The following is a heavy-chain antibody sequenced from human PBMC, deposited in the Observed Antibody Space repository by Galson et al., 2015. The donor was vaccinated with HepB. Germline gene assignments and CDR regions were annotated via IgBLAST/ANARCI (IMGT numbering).Heavy chain of an antibody. J-gene: IGHJ4*02. V-gene: IGHV1-3*01. CDR3: ARDRVRTYTFWTGYSFDY. CDR1: GYTFTNYA. D-gene: IGHD3/OR15-3a*01. CDR2: INGGTGNT. Sequence: SVKVSCKASGYTFTNYAMHWVRQAPGQRLEWMGWINGGTGNTKYSQKFQGRVTITRDTSASTAYMELSSLRSEDTAVYYCARDRVRTYTFWTGYSFDYWGQGTLVTVSS.